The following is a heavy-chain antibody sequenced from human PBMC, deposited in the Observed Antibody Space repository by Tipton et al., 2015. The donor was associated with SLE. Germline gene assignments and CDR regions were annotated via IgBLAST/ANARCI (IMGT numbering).Heavy chain of an antibody. V-gene: IGHV3-30-3*01. J-gene: IGHJ4*02. Sequence: SLRLSCAVSGFTFGNSSMHWVRQAPGKGLDWVAFISYDGSYRDNADSVRGRFTISRDNSKNTLYLQMNSLRGEDTAIYYCARDRVGVAYFDYWGQGTLVTASS. D-gene: IGHD2-15*01. CDR3: ARDRVGVAYFDY. CDR2: ISYDGSYR. CDR1: GFTFGNSS.